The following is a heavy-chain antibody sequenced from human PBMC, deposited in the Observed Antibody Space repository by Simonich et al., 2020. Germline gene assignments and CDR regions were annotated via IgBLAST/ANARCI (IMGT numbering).Heavy chain of an antibody. V-gene: IGHV3-7*01. CDR2: IKQDGREK. D-gene: IGHD6-6*01. CDR1: GFTFSSYW. Sequence: EVQLVESGGGLVQPGGSLRLSCAASGFTFSSYWMSWVRQAPGKGLDGVANIKQDGREKYYVDSGKGRFTISRDNAKNSLYLQMNSLRAEDTAVYYCAREYSSSSDPYWYFDLWGRGTLVTVSS. CDR3: AREYSSSSDPYWYFDL. J-gene: IGHJ2*01.